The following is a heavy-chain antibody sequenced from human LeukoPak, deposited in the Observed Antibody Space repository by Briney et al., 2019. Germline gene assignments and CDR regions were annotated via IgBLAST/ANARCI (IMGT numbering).Heavy chain of an antibody. CDR2: IKQDGSEK. V-gene: IGHV3-7*01. CDR3: ARVYGLDY. D-gene: IGHD3/OR15-3a*01. J-gene: IGHJ4*02. CDR1: GFTFSAYW. Sequence: GGSLRLSCAASGFTFSAYWMSWVRQAPGKGLEWVANIKQDGSEKNYVDSVKGRLTISRDNAKNSLYLQTNSLRAEDTAVYYCARVYGLDYWGQGTLVTVSS.